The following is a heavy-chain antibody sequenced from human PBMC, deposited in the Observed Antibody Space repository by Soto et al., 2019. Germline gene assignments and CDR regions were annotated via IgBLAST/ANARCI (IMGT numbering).Heavy chain of an antibody. D-gene: IGHD3-22*01. CDR1: GGTFSSYA. CDR2: IIPIIGTA. V-gene: IGHV1-69*13. Sequence: SVKVSCKASGGTFSSYAISWVRQAPGQGLEWMGGIIPIIGTANYAQKFQGRVTITADESTSTAYMELSSLRSEDTAVYYCASKGYDSSGYYYYWGQGTLVTVSS. CDR3: ASKGYDSSGYYYY. J-gene: IGHJ4*02.